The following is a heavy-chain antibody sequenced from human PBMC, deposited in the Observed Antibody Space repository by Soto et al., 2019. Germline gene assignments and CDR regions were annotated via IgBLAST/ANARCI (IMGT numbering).Heavy chain of an antibody. V-gene: IGHV3-64D*08. CDR2: ISSNGGST. CDR3: AKGPRDSRHNWFYFDY. Sequence: PGGSLRLSCSASGFTFSSYAMHWVRQAPGKGLEYVSAISSNGGSTYYADSVKGRFTISRDNSKNTLYLQMSSLRAEDTALYYCAKGPRDSRHNWFYFDYWGQGTLVTVSS. D-gene: IGHD1-20*01. CDR1: GFTFSSYA. J-gene: IGHJ4*02.